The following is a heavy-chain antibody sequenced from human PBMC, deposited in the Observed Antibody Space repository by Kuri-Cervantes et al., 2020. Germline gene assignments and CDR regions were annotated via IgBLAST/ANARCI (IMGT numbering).Heavy chain of an antibody. Sequence: SETLSLTCAVSGGSISSSNWWSWGRQPPGKGLEWIGEIYHSGSTNYNPSLKSRVTISVDKSKNQFSLKLSSVTAADTAVYYCSRFAVSVHPEYYYNYYMDVWGKGTTVTVSS. CDR3: SRFAVSVHPEYYYNYYMDV. D-gene: IGHD3-10*01. CDR2: IYHSGST. CDR1: GGSISSSNW. J-gene: IGHJ6*03. V-gene: IGHV4-4*02.